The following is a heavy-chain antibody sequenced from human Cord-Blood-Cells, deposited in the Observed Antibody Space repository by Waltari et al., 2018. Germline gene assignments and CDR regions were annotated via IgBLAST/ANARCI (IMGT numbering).Heavy chain of an antibody. CDR1: GYPFTSYD. V-gene: IGHV1-8*01. CDR2: MNPNSGNT. D-gene: IGHD3-10*01. J-gene: IGHJ3*02. Sequence: QVQLVQSGAEVKKPGASVKVSCKASGYPFTSYDITWVRQATGQGLEWMGRMNPNSGNTGYAQKVQGRVTMTRNTSISTAYMGLSSLRSEDTAGYYCYSGSDAFDIWGQGTMVTVSS. CDR3: YSGSDAFDI.